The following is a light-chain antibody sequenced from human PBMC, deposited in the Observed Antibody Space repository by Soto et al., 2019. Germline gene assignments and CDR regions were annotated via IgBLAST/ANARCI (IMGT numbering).Light chain of an antibody. CDR2: GAS. Sequence: EIVLTQSPGTLSLSPGERATLSCRASKSISSSYLAWYQQRPGQAPRLLIFGASYRATGIPDRFSGSGSGTDFTLTISRLEHEDVAVSYCQQYSRSPPELTFGPGPKVHSK. CDR3: QQYSRSPPELT. CDR1: KSISSSY. V-gene: IGKV3-20*01. J-gene: IGKJ3*01.